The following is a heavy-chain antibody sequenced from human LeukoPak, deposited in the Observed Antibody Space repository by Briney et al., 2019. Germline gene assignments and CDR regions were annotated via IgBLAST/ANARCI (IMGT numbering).Heavy chain of an antibody. CDR2: ISAYNGNT. V-gene: IGHV1-18*01. CDR3: AREPPLNSGYDQTFDY. D-gene: IGHD5-12*01. J-gene: IGHJ4*02. CDR1: GYTFTSYG. Sequence: ASVKVSCKASGYTFTSYGISWVRQAPGQGLEWMGWISAYNGNTNYAQKLQSRVTMTTDTSTSTAYMELRSLRSDDTAVYYCAREPPLNSGYDQTFDYWGQGTLVTVSS.